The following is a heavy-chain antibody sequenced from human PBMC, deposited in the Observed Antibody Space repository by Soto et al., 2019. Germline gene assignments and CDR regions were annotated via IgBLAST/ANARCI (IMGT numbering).Heavy chain of an antibody. V-gene: IGHV3-23*01. CDR3: ARGPFDDSLRYFDP. Sequence: EVQLLESGGGLVQPGGSLRLSCAASGFTFNTYTMSWVRQAPGKGLEWVSAIRGSGGSTYYADTVQGRFTISRDNSKNTLYLQMNSLRAEDTALYYCARGPFDDSLRYFDPWGQGTLVTVSS. D-gene: IGHD2-21*02. CDR1: GFTFNTYT. J-gene: IGHJ4*02. CDR2: IRGSGGST.